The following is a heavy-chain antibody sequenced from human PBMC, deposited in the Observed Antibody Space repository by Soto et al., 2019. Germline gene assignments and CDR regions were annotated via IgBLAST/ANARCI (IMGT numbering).Heavy chain of an antibody. CDR3: AREGRGQKAGYNGLVSLGY. J-gene: IGHJ4*02. V-gene: IGHV1-69*06. Sequence: QVQLVQSGAEVNTPGSSLKVSCTVSGSRFSNYVISWVRQAPGHGLEWLGRTIPFFNTTQYAQKFQGRVTIPADKSTNTASLYLSSLRSDDPAVYYCAREGRGQKAGYNGLVSLGYWGQGTLVTVSS. D-gene: IGHD2-8*01. CDR1: GSRFSNYV. CDR2: TIPFFNTT.